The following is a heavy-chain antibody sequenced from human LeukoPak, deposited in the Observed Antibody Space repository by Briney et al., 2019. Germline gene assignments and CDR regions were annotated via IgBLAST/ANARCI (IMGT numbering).Heavy chain of an antibody. J-gene: IGHJ6*02. CDR1: GGTFSSYA. V-gene: IGHV1-69*13. D-gene: IGHD3-3*01. Sequence: ASVTVSCKASGGTFSSYAISWVRQAPGQGLEWMGGIIPIFGTANYAQKFQGRVTITADESTSTAYMELSSLRSEDTAVYYCARDRRFLEWLPEHRRYYGMDVWGQGTTVTVSS. CDR3: ARDRRFLEWLPEHRRYYGMDV. CDR2: IIPIFGTA.